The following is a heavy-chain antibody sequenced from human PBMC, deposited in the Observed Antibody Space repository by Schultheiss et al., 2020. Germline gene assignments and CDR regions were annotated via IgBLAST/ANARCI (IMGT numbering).Heavy chain of an antibody. V-gene: IGHV3-74*01. J-gene: IGHJ4*02. CDR2: IDNDGSTT. CDR3: ARDRQLCQDC. CDR1: GFTLSSYW. D-gene: IGHD3-16*01. Sequence: GGSLRLSCAASGFTLSSYWMHWVRQAPGKGLVWVSRIDNDGSTTAYADFAKGRFTISRDNAKNTLYLQMNSLRAEDTAVYYCARDRQLCQDCWGQGTLGTVSS.